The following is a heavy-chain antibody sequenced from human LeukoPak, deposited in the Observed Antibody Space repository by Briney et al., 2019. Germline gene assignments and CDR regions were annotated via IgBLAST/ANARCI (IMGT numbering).Heavy chain of an antibody. D-gene: IGHD3-10*01. V-gene: IGHV4-34*01. J-gene: IGHJ4*02. CDR3: ATRRFGAFDY. Sequence: PSETLSLTCAVYGGSFSGYYWSWIRQPPGKGLEWIGEINHSGSTNYNPSLKSRVTISVGTSKNQFSLKLSSVTAADTAVYYCATRRFGAFDYWGQGTLVTVSS. CDR1: GGSFSGYY. CDR2: INHSGST.